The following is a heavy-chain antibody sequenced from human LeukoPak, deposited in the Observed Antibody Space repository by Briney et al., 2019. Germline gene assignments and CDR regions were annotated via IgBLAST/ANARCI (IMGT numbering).Heavy chain of an antibody. D-gene: IGHD6-19*01. Sequence: GGSLRLSCAASGFTFSSYGMHWVRQAPGKGLEWVAFIRYDGSNKYYADSVKGRFTISRDNSKNTLYLQMNSLRAEDTAVYYCAKALGIAVAGTRYHFDYWGQGTPVTVSS. CDR2: IRYDGSNK. J-gene: IGHJ4*02. CDR3: AKALGIAVAGTRYHFDY. CDR1: GFTFSSYG. V-gene: IGHV3-30*02.